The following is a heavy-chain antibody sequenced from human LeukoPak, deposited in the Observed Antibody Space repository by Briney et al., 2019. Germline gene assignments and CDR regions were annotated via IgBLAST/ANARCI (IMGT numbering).Heavy chain of an antibody. Sequence: GGSLRLSCAASGYTFDDYAMHWVRQAPGKGLEWVSGISWNSGSIGYADSVKGRFTISRDNAKNSLYLQMNSLRAEDMALYYCAKGASGSLMYYYFDYWGQGTQVTVPS. CDR1: GYTFDDYA. CDR2: ISWNSGSI. V-gene: IGHV3-9*03. CDR3: AKGASGSLMYYYFDY. D-gene: IGHD2-8*01. J-gene: IGHJ4*02.